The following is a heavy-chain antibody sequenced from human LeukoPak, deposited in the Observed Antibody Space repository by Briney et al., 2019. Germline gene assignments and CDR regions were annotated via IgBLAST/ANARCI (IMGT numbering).Heavy chain of an antibody. Sequence: SSETLSLTCAVYGGSFSGYYWCWIRQPPGKGLEWIGEINHSGSTNYNPSLKSRVTISVDTSKNQFSLKLSSVTAADTAVYYCARRPRYCTNGVCYSFDYWGQGTLVTVSS. CDR2: INHSGST. CDR3: ARRPRYCTNGVCYSFDY. D-gene: IGHD2-8*01. V-gene: IGHV4-34*01. CDR1: GGSFSGYY. J-gene: IGHJ4*02.